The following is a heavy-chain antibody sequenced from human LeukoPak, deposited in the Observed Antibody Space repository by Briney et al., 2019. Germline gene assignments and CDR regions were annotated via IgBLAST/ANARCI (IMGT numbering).Heavy chain of an antibody. V-gene: IGHV4-59*01. CDR1: GGPISSYY. J-gene: IGHJ4*02. CDR2: IYYSGST. CDR3: ARVEDGDYFDY. D-gene: IGHD4-17*01. Sequence: PSETLSLTCTVSGGPISSYYWSWIRQPPGKGLEWIGYIYYSGSTNYNPSLKSRVTISVDTSKNQFSLKLSSVTAADTAVYYCARVEDGDYFDYWGQGTLVTVSS.